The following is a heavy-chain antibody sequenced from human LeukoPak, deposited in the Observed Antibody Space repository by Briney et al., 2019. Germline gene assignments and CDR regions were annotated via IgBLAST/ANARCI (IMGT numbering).Heavy chain of an antibody. V-gene: IGHV1-18*04. CDR2: ISAYNGNT. CDR3: ARAEANSDWPWRHFQY. Sequence: ASVKVSCKASGYTFTGYYMHWVRQAPGQGLEWVGWISAYNGNTNYAQKFEGRVTMTIDTSTSTVYMDLRSLRFDDTAVYYCARAEANSDWPWRHFQYWGQGTLVTVSS. CDR1: GYTFTGYY. J-gene: IGHJ1*01. D-gene: IGHD6-19*01.